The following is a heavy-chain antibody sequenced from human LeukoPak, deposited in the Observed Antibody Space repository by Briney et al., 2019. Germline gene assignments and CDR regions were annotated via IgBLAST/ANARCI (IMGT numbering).Heavy chain of an antibody. Sequence: GGSLRLSCAASGFTFSSYAMSWVRQAPGKGLEWVSYISRSGDTIYFADSVKGRFTISRDNAKNSLYLQMSSLRAEDTAVYYCARDYASDYWGQGTLVTVSS. CDR2: ISRSGDTI. D-gene: IGHD3-10*01. CDR3: ARDYASDY. V-gene: IGHV3-48*03. CDR1: GFTFSSYA. J-gene: IGHJ4*02.